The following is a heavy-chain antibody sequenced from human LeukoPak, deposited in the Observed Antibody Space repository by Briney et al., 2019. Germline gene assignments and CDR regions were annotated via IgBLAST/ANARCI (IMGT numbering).Heavy chain of an antibody. CDR3: ARSRYCSSTGCLNWFDP. V-gene: IGHV3-21*01. CDR1: GFTFSSYS. Sequence: SGGSLRLSCAASGFTFSSYSMNWVRQAPGKGLEWVSSISSSSSYIYYADSVKGRFTISRDNAKNSLYLQMNSLRAEDTAVYYCARSRYCSSTGCLNWFDPWGQGTLFTVSS. D-gene: IGHD2-2*01. CDR2: ISSSSSYI. J-gene: IGHJ5*02.